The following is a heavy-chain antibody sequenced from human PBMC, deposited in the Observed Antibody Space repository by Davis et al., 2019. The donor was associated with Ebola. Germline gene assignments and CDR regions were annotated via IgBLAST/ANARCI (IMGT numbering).Heavy chain of an antibody. Sequence: AASVKVSCKTSGYTFLGYAISWVRQAPGQGLEWIGRINVYNGHTNYAQNFQGRVTVSTDTSTSIAYMELRSLRSDDTALYYCARDATTVTTIWFDPWGQGTLVTVSS. J-gene: IGHJ5*02. V-gene: IGHV1-18*01. CDR2: INVYNGHT. CDR3: ARDATTVTTIWFDP. CDR1: GYTFLGYA. D-gene: IGHD4-17*01.